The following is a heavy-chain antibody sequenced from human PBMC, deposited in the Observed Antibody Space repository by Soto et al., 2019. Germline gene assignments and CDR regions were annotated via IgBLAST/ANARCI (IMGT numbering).Heavy chain of an antibody. CDR1: GFTFSAYN. Sequence: GGSLRLSCAGSGFTFSAYNINWVRRAPGKGLEWVSSISAGSLFIYQPDSMKGRFTISRDDARNSVYLQMNSLTAEDTAVYYCARSPGVGVRGAYWGQGTLVTVSS. J-gene: IGHJ4*02. CDR2: ISAGSLFI. CDR3: ARSPGVGVRGAY. D-gene: IGHD3-16*01. V-gene: IGHV3-21*01.